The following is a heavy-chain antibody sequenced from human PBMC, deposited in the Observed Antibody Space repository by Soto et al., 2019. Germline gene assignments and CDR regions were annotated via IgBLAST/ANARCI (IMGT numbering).Heavy chain of an antibody. CDR3: ARGDLTDV. CDR1: GFTVSSYY. Sequence: GGSLRLSSAASGFTVSSYYVSWVRQAPGKGLEWVSVLYTGGSTYYADSVNGRFTISRHNSENTLYLQMNSLGVEDTAVYYCARGDLTDVWGKGTTVTVSS. V-gene: IGHV3-53*04. CDR2: LYTGGST. J-gene: IGHJ6*04.